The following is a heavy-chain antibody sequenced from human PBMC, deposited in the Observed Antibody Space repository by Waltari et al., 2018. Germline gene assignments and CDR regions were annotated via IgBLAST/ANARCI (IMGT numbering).Heavy chain of an antibody. CDR1: GFTFSSYA. CDR3: AKDLGIFGVVSGDY. CDR2: ISGSGGST. Sequence: LSCAASGFTFSSYAMSWVRQAPGKGLEWVSAISGSGGSTYYADSVKGRFTISRDNSKNTLYLQMNSLRAEDTAVYYCAKDLGIFGVVSGDYWAREPWSPSPQ. D-gene: IGHD3-3*01. V-gene: IGHV3-23*01. J-gene: IGHJ4*02.